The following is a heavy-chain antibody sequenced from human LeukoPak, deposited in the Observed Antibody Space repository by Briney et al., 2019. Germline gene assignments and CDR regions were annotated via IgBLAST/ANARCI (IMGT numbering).Heavy chain of an antibody. Sequence: PGGSLRLSYAASGFTFSRYSINWVRQAPGKGLEWVSYISNSRSTIYYANSVKGRFTISRDNANNSLFLQMNSLRDEDTAVYYCARESEGGTTIDFWGQGTLVTVSS. CDR3: ARESEGGTTIDF. CDR1: GFTFSRYS. CDR2: ISNSRSTI. D-gene: IGHD1-1*01. V-gene: IGHV3-48*02. J-gene: IGHJ4*02.